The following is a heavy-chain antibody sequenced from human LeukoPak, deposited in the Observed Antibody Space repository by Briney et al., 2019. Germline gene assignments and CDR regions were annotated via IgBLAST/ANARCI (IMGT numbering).Heavy chain of an antibody. CDR1: GYSTSSGYY. V-gene: IGHV4-38-2*02. D-gene: IGHD3-22*01. Sequence: SETLSLTCTVSGYSTSSGYYWGWIRQPPGKGLEWIGSIYYSGSTYYNPSLKSRVTISVDTSKKQFSLKLTSVTAADTAVYYCARHRTIYYDNSGYWVWGQGTLVTVSS. J-gene: IGHJ4*02. CDR3: ARHRTIYYDNSGYWV. CDR2: IYYSGST.